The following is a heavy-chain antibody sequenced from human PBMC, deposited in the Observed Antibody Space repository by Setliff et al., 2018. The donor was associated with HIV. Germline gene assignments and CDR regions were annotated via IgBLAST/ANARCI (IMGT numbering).Heavy chain of an antibody. CDR1: GGSISSGDYY. CDR2: IYDSEST. J-gene: IGHJ4*02. CDR3: VGVDFWSGYYVFDY. D-gene: IGHD3-3*01. V-gene: IGHV4-30-4*08. Sequence: SETLSLTCTVSGGSISSGDYYWSWIRQPPGKGLEWIGNIYDSESTYYNPSLKSRVTMSVDTSKNQFSLKLSSVTAADTAVYYCVGVDFWSGYYVFDYWGQGTLVTVSS.